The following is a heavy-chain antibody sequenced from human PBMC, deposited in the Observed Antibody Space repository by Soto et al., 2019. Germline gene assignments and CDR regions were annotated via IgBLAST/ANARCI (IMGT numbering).Heavy chain of an antibody. V-gene: IGHV4-59*01. CDR2: IYYSGST. CDR3: ARYTGFYAFDV. J-gene: IGHJ3*01. CDR1: GGSISSYY. D-gene: IGHD2-2*02. Sequence: QVQLQESGPGLVKPSETLSLTCTVSGGSISSYYWSWIRQPPGKGLEWIGYIYYSGSTNYNPSLKNRVTISVDTSKNQFSLKLSSVTAADTAVYYCARYTGFYAFDVWGQGTMVTVSS.